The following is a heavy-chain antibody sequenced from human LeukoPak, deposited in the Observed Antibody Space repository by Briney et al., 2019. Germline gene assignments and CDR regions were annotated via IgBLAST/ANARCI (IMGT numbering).Heavy chain of an antibody. CDR1: GFTFRRYS. J-gene: IGHJ4*02. CDR2: ISTSRSYI. D-gene: IGHD2-2*01. CDR3: ARSGYSSTWYLQNFELDY. V-gene: IGHV3-21*01. Sequence: PGGSLRLSCAASGFTFRRYSMNWVRQAPGKGLEWVSSISTSRSYIYYADSVKGRFTISRDNAKNSLYLQMNSLRAEDTAVYFCARSGYSSTWYLQNFELDYWGRGTLVTVSS.